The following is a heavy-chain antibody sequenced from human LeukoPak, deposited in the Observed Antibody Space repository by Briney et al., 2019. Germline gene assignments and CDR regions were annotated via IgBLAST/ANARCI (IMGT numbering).Heavy chain of an antibody. CDR1: GGSFSGYY. CDR2: INHSGST. D-gene: IGHD2-15*01. V-gene: IGHV4-34*01. Sequence: SETLSLTCAVYGGSFSGYYWSWIRQPPGKGLEWIGEINHSGSTNYNPSLKSRVTISVDTSKNQFSLKLSSVTAADTAVYYCARGPGYCSGGSCQDAFDIWGQGTMVTVSS. J-gene: IGHJ3*02. CDR3: ARGPGYCSGGSCQDAFDI.